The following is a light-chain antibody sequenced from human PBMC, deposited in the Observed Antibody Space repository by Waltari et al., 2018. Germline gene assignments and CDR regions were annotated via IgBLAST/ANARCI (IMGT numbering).Light chain of an antibody. CDR2: EVS. Sequence: QSALTQPASVSGSPGQSIPLPCPGTDSDVGSYDFLPWYQQHPGKAPHLIIYEVSNRPSGISNRFSASKSGNTASLTISGLQAEDEADYYCSSYTTSSAPGVFGTGTRVTVL. J-gene: IGLJ1*01. CDR3: SSYTTSSAPGV. CDR1: DSDVGSYDF. V-gene: IGLV2-14*01.